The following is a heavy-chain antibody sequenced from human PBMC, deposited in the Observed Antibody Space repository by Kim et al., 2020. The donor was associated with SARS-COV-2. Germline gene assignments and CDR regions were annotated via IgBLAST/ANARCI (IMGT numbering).Heavy chain of an antibody. CDR1: GYTFANYD. Sequence: ASVKVSCKASGYTFANYDTHWVRQAPGQRPEWMGWVNAGSGYTKYSQKFQGRVTFTSDTFASTAHMELSSQRSADTAVYYCMRLGEPLYWGQGTLVTVSS. V-gene: IGHV1-3*01. D-gene: IGHD3-10*01. CDR3: MRLGEPLY. CDR2: VNAGSGYT. J-gene: IGHJ4*02.